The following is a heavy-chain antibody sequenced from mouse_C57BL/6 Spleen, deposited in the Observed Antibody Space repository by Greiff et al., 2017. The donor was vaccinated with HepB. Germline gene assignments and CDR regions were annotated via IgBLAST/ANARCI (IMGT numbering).Heavy chain of an antibody. CDR3: ARTPTGKDWYFDV. J-gene: IGHJ1*03. CDR2: INYDGSST. Sequence: EVQLVESEGGLVQPGSSMKLSCTASGFTFSDYYMAWVRQVPEKGLEWVANINYDGSSTYYLDSLKSRFIISRDNAKNILYLQMSSLKSEDTATYYCARTPTGKDWYFDVWGTGTTVTVSS. CDR1: GFTFSDYY. V-gene: IGHV5-16*01. D-gene: IGHD4-1*02.